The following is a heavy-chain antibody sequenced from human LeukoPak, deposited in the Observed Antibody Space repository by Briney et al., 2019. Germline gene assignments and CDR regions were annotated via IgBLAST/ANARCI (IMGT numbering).Heavy chain of an antibody. Sequence: ASVKVSCKASGYTFTDYYIHWVRQAPGQGLEWMGWINPNSGGTNYAQKFQGRVTMTRDTSISTAYMELSRLRSDDTAVYYCARDGVGWDSGYDTYYFDYWGQGTLVTVSS. CDR1: GYTFTDYY. D-gene: IGHD5-12*01. V-gene: IGHV1-2*02. J-gene: IGHJ4*02. CDR3: ARDGVGWDSGYDTYYFDY. CDR2: INPNSGGT.